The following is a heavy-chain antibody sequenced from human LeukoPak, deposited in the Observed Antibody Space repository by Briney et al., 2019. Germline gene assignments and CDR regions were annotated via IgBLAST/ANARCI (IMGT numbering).Heavy chain of an antibody. CDR2: INPNSVGT. CDR3: ARDLRFDP. Sequence: ASVKVSCKASGYTFTGYYMHWVRQAPGQGLEGMGWINPNSVGTNYAKKFQGRVTMTRDPSISTAYMELSRLRSDDTAVYYCARDLRFDPWGQGTLVTVSS. CDR1: GYTFTGYY. V-gene: IGHV1-2*02. D-gene: IGHD5-12*01. J-gene: IGHJ5*02.